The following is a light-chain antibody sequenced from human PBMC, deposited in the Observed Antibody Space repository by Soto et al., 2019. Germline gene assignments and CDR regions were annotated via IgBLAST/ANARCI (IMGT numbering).Light chain of an antibody. CDR2: GTS. CDR3: QHYVTSLTT. CDR1: QSVSSSS. V-gene: IGKV3-20*01. J-gene: IGKJ1*01. Sequence: DTVLSQSLGTLSLSPGERATLSCRASQSVSSSSLAWYQQRPGQAPRLLIYGTSSRATGIPDRFSGSGSGTDFTLTISRLGPEDFAVYYCQHYVTSLTTFGQGTKVDIK.